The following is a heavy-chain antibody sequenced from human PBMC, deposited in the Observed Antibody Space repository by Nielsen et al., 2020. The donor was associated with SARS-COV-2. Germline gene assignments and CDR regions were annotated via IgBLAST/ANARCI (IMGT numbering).Heavy chain of an antibody. CDR1: GYRFTSYW. CDR3: ARHDSSGWSPYYYYGMDV. J-gene: IGHJ6*02. D-gene: IGHD6-19*01. CDR2: IYPGDSDT. Sequence: GESLKISCKGSGYRFTSYWIGWVRQMPGKGLEWMGIIYPGDSDTRYSPSFQGQVTISADKSISTAYLQWSSLKASDTAMYYCARHDSSGWSPYYYYGMDVWGQGTTVTVSS. V-gene: IGHV5-51*01.